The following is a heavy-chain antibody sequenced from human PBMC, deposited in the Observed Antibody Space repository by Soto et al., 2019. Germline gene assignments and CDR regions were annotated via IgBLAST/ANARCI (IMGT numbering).Heavy chain of an antibody. J-gene: IGHJ4*02. Sequence: PGGSLRLSCAASGFTFSTYGMHWVRQPPGKGLEGVAVISYDGSDKYYADSVKGRFTISRDNSKNTLYLQMNSLRAEDTAVYYCAKDLFAYSSSWYNLDYWGLGT. CDR2: ISYDGSDK. D-gene: IGHD6-13*01. V-gene: IGHV3-30*18. CDR1: GFTFSTYG. CDR3: AKDLFAYSSSWYNLDY.